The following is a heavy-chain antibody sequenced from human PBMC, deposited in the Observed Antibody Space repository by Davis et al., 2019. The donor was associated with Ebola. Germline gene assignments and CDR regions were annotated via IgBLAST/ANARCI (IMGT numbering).Heavy chain of an antibody. V-gene: IGHV3-30*01. CDR1: GFIFSDYT. D-gene: IGHD2-15*01. Sequence: GGSLRLSCAASGFIFSDYTLHWVRQAPGKGLEWVSLISYDGGHKYYAESVKGRFTISRDNSKKTLYLQMNSLRAEDTAIYYCARDKGYSNGWNFYYGLNVWGRGTTVTVSS. CDR2: ISYDGGHK. CDR3: ARDKGYSNGWNFYYGLNV. J-gene: IGHJ6*02.